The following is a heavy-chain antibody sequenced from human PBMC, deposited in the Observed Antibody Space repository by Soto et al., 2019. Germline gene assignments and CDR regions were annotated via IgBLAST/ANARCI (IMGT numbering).Heavy chain of an antibody. D-gene: IGHD7-27*01. V-gene: IGHV2-70*01. J-gene: IGHJ3*01. Sequence: GPTLVNPTQTLTLTCSFSGFSLKTSGMCVGWIRRTPGKALEWLALVDWDDDKYYSPSLKTRLTISKDTSKNQVLLTMTNMDPVDTATYYCARIPRTGDHDAFDVWGQGTMVTVSS. CDR2: VDWDDDK. CDR3: ARIPRTGDHDAFDV. CDR1: GFSLKTSGMC.